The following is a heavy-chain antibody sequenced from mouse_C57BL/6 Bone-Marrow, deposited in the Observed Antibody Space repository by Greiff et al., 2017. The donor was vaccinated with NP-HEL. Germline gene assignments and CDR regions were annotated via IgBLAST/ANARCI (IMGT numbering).Heavy chain of an antibody. V-gene: IGHV5-12*01. CDR3: ARHGVGQYYFDD. Sequence: EVKLVESGGGLVQPGGSLKLSCAASGFTFSDYYMYWVRQTPEKRLEWVAYISNGGGSPYYPDTVKGRFTISRDNAKNTLYLQMSRLKSEDTAMYYCARHGVGQYYFDDWGQGTTLTVSS. CDR2: ISNGGGSP. D-gene: IGHD3-3*01. CDR1: GFTFSDYY. J-gene: IGHJ2*01.